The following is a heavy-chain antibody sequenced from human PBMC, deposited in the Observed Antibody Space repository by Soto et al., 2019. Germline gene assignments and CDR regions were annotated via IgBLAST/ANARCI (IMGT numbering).Heavy chain of an antibody. J-gene: IGHJ6*02. Sequence: QVQLVQSGAEVKKPGASVNVSCKSSGYTFSMSGMSWVRQAPGQGLEWMGWISGYNGNTNYEQKFNARVTMTTNTTTNIAYMELKSLRSDDTAGYYCAREGPRPYYYYGMDVWGQGTTVTDSS. CDR2: ISGYNGNT. CDR3: AREGPRPYYYYGMDV. V-gene: IGHV1-18*01. CDR1: GYTFSMSG.